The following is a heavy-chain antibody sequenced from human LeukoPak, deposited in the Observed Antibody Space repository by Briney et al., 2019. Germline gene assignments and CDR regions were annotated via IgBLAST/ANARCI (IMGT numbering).Heavy chain of an antibody. CDR3: ARDRRRIAVAGT. CDR2: IYSGGST. CDR1: GFTVSSNY. J-gene: IGHJ5*02. D-gene: IGHD6-19*01. V-gene: IGHV3-66*01. Sequence: GGSLRLSCAASGFTVSSNYMSGVRQAPGKGLEWVSVIYSGGSTYYADSVKGRFTISRDNSKNTLYLQMNSLRAEDTAVYYCARDRRRIAVAGTWGQGTLVTVSS.